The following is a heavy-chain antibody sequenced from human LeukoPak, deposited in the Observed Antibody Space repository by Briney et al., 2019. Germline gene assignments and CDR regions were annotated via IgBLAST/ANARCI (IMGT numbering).Heavy chain of an antibody. Sequence: GGSLRLSCAASGFTFSSYAMSWVRQAPGKGLEWVSAISGSGGSTYYADSVKGRFTISRDNSKNTLYLQMNSLRAEDTAVYYCAKRLCAGLRGVMCYYYGMDVWGQGTTVTVSS. CDR3: AKRLCAGLRGVMCYYYGMDV. J-gene: IGHJ6*02. CDR2: ISGSGGST. CDR1: GFTFSSYA. D-gene: IGHD3-10*01. V-gene: IGHV3-23*01.